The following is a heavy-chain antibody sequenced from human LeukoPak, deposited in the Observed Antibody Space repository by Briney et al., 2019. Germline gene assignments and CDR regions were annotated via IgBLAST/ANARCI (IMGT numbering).Heavy chain of an antibody. V-gene: IGHV3-21*01. D-gene: IGHD5-12*01. Sequence: GGSLRLSCAASGFTFSSYSMNWVRQAPGKGLEWVSSISSSSSYIYYADSVKGRFTISRDNAKNSLYLQMSSLRAEDTAVYYCARDPGKNGGYGYWGQGTLVTVSS. CDR3: ARDPGKNGGYGY. CDR1: GFTFSSYS. J-gene: IGHJ4*02. CDR2: ISSSSSYI.